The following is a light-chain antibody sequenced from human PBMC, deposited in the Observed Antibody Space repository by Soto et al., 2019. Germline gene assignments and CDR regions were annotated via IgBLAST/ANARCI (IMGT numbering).Light chain of an antibody. CDR3: QQYNNWPRT. J-gene: IGKJ1*01. CDR1: QNVRSN. CDR2: FAS. Sequence: EIVMTQSPATLSVSPGEGATLSCRASQNVRSNLAWYQKKPGQAPRLLIYFASTRATGVPARFSGGGSGTEFTLTISSLQSEDFAVYYCQQYNNWPRTFGQGTKVDIK. V-gene: IGKV3-15*01.